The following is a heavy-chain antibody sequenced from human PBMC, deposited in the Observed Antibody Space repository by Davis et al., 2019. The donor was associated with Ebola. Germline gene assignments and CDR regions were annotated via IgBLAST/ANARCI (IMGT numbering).Heavy chain of an antibody. CDR1: GFTFSSYS. J-gene: IGHJ5*02. CDR3: AKCGNYYGSGSYYNQNWFDP. Sequence: GGSLRLSCAASGFTFSSYSMNWVRQAPGKGLEWVSYISSSSSTIYYADSVKGRFTISRDNSKNTLYLQMNSLRAEDTAVYYCAKCGNYYGSGSYYNQNWFDPWGQGTLVTVSS. V-gene: IGHV3-48*01. D-gene: IGHD3-10*01. CDR2: ISSSSSTI.